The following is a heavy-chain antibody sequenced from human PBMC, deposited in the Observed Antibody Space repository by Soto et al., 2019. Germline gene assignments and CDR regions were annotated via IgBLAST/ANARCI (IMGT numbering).Heavy chain of an antibody. CDR2: IYYSGST. J-gene: IGHJ6*03. Sequence: QVQLQESGPGLVKPSETLSLTCTVSGGSISSYYWSWIRQPPGKGLEWIGYIYYSGSTNYNPSLRSRVTISVDTSKNQFSLKLSSVTAADTAVYYCGRALRTTPQVPLKGYYYYYMDVWGKGTTVTVSS. D-gene: IGHD4-17*01. V-gene: IGHV4-59*01. CDR3: GRALRTTPQVPLKGYYYYYMDV. CDR1: GGSISSYY.